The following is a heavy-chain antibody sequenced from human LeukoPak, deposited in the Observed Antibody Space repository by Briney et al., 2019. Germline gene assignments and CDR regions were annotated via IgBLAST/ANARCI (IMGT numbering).Heavy chain of an antibody. D-gene: IGHD1-20*01. CDR3: SRIPVTGATSLDY. CDR2: ISTSGSYT. V-gene: IGHV3-11*06. CDR1: GFTFTDYY. Sequence: PGGSLRLSCAASGFTFTDYYMSWIRQAPGKGLEWASYISTSGSYTNYADSVKGRFTISRDNAKNTLYLQMNSLSAEDTAVYYCSRIPVTGATSLDYWGQGTLVTVSS. J-gene: IGHJ4*02.